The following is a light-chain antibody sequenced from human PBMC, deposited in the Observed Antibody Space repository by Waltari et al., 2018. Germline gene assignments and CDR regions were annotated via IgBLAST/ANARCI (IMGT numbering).Light chain of an antibody. CDR2: ENN. V-gene: IGLV1-51*02. J-gene: IGLJ2*01. Sequence: QSVLTQPPSVSAAPGQKVTISCPGSSPNIGKDYVSWYQHLPGTAPKLLIYENNKRPSGIPDRFSGSKSGTSATLGITGLQTGDEADYYCAVWDTSLNPVFGGGTKLTVL. CDR3: AVWDTSLNPV. CDR1: SPNIGKDY.